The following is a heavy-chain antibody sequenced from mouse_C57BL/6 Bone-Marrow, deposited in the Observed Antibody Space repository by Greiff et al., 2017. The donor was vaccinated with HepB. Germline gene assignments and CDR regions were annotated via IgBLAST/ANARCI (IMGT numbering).Heavy chain of an antibody. CDR1: GYTFTSYG. J-gene: IGHJ3*01. CDR3: ARNYYSNYWFAY. V-gene: IGHV1-81*01. D-gene: IGHD2-5*01. Sequence: VQLQQSGAELARPGASVKLSCKASGYTFTSYGISWVKQRTGQGLEWIGEIYTRSGNTYYNEKFKGKATLTADKSSSTAYMELRSLTSEDSAVYFCARNYYSNYWFAYWGQGTLVTVSA. CDR2: IYTRSGNT.